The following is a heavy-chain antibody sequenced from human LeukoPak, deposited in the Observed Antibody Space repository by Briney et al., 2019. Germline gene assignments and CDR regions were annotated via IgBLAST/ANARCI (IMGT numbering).Heavy chain of an antibody. CDR1: GYTFTGYY. J-gene: IGHJ4*02. CDR2: IIPIFGTP. CDR3: ASALGSSWYFYDY. D-gene: IGHD6-13*01. Sequence: GASVKVSCKASGYTFTGYYMHWVRQAPGQGLEWMGGIIPIFGTPNYAQKFQGRVTITADESTSTAYMELSRLRSEDTAVYYCASALGSSWYFYDYWGQGTLVTVSS. V-gene: IGHV1-69*13.